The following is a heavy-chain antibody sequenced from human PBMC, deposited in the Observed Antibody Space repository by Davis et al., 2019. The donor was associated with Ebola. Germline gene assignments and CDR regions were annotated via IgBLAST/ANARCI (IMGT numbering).Heavy chain of an antibody. CDR2: MNPNSGNT. J-gene: IGHJ4*02. CDR3: ARGLKSVDIVVVVAATEYYFDY. Sequence: ASVKVSCKASGYTFTSYDINWVRQATGQGLEWMGWMNPNSGNTGYAQKFQGRVTMTRNTSISTAYMEPSSLRSEDTAVYYCARGLKSVDIVVVVAATEYYFDYWGQGTLVTVSS. D-gene: IGHD2-15*01. CDR1: GYTFTSYD. V-gene: IGHV1-8*01.